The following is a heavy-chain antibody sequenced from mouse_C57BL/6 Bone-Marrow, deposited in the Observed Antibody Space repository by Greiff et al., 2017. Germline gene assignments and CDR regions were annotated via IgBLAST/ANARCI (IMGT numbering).Heavy chain of an antibody. J-gene: IGHJ2*01. V-gene: IGHV1-52*01. CDR1: GYTFTSYW. CDR3: ARRDYGSSLDY. D-gene: IGHD1-1*01. Sequence: VQLQQPGAELVRPGSSVKLSCKASGYTFTSYWMHWVKQRPIQGLEWIGNIDPSDSETHYNQKFKDKATLTVYKSSSTAYMQLSSLTSEDSAVYYCARRDYGSSLDYWGQGTTLTVSS. CDR2: IDPSDSET.